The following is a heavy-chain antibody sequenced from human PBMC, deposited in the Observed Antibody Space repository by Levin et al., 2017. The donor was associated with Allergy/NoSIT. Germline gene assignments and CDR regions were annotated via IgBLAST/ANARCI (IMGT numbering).Heavy chain of an antibody. CDR2: IYHSGST. J-gene: IGHJ4*02. Sequence: SETLSLTCAVSGGSISSSNWWSWVRQPPGKGLEWIGEIYHSGSTNYNPSLKSRVTISVDKSKNQFSLKLSSVTAADTAVYYCARVKPKPDPRLDYWGQGTLVTVSS. CDR3: ARVKPKPDPRLDY. D-gene: IGHD4-11*01. CDR1: GGSISSSNW. V-gene: IGHV4-4*02.